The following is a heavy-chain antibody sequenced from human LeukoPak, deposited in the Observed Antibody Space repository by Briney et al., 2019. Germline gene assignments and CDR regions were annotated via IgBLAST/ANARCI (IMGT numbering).Heavy chain of an antibody. CDR2: IYHSGST. CDR3: AIRSIAAAAKRCYFDY. J-gene: IGHJ4*02. D-gene: IGHD6-13*01. Sequence: PSETLSLTCTVSGYSISSGYYWGWIRQPPGKGLEWVGSIYHSGSTYYNPSLKSRVTISVDTSKNQFSLKLSSVTAADTAVYYCAIRSIAAAAKRCYFDYWGQGTLVTVSS. V-gene: IGHV4-38-2*02. CDR1: GYSISSGYY.